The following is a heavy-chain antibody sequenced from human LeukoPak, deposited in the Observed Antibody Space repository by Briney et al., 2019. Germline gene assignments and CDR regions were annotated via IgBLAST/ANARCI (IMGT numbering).Heavy chain of an antibody. J-gene: IGHJ4*02. Sequence: GGSLRLSRAASGFTFSNYAMSWVRQAPGKGLEWISAVSGSGDRTYYAGSVKGRFTISRDNSKNIVYLRMNSLRAEDTAVYFCANSRGYGSGNLWGQGTLVTVSS. CDR1: GFTFSNYA. D-gene: IGHD3-10*01. V-gene: IGHV3-23*01. CDR3: ANSRGYGSGNL. CDR2: VSGSGDRT.